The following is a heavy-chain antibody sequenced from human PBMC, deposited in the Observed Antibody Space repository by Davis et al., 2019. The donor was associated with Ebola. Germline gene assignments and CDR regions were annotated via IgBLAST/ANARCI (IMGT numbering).Heavy chain of an antibody. Sequence: HTGGSLRLSCAASGFVFKSHWMYWVRQAPGKGLEWVSHISSGGGPTNYADSVKGRFSISRDDANHMLFLDMRNLRAEDAAVYFCARANEYIPYYLEWGMDVWGQGTTVTVSS. CDR1: GFVFKSHW. CDR3: ARANEYIPYYLEWGMDV. CDR2: ISSGGGPT. D-gene: IGHD3-10*01. J-gene: IGHJ6*02. V-gene: IGHV3-74*01.